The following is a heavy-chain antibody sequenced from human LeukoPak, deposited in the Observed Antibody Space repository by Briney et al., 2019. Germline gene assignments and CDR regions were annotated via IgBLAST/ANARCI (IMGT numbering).Heavy chain of an antibody. CDR3: AKVGSPLGPPFDY. J-gene: IGHJ4*02. Sequence: GGSLRLSCAASGFTFSTYAMSWVRQAPGKGLEWVSATSGSGDTTYYADSVKGRFTISRDNSKNTLYLQINSLIAGDTAVYYCAKVGSPLGPPFDYWGQETLVTVSS. V-gene: IGHV3-23*01. CDR1: GFTFSTYA. D-gene: IGHD3-3*02. CDR2: TSGSGDTT.